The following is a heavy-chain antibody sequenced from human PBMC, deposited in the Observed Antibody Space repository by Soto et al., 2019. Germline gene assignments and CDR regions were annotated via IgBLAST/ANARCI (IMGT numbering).Heavy chain of an antibody. CDR3: ARSQSNEMGAYFDY. D-gene: IGHD3-16*01. V-gene: IGHV3-30-3*01. Sequence: QVQLVASGGGVVQPGRSLRLSCAASGFTFSSYAMHWVRQAPGKGLEWVAVISYDGSNKYYADSVKGRFTISRDNSKNTLYLQMNSLRAEDTAVYYCARSQSNEMGAYFDYWGQGTLVTVSS. CDR1: GFTFSSYA. J-gene: IGHJ4*02. CDR2: ISYDGSNK.